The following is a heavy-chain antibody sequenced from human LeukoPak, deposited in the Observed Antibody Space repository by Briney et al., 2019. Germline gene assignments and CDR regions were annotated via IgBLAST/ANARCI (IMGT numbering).Heavy chain of an antibody. CDR3: AREGGGGSFDI. D-gene: IGHD3-16*01. Sequence: PGGSLRLSCAASGFTFSGSAMHWVRQASGKGLEWVGRIRSKANSYATAYAASVKGRFTISRDDSKNTAYLQMNSLKTEDTAVYYCAREGGGGSFDIWGQGTMVTSLQ. CDR2: IRSKANSYAT. J-gene: IGHJ3*02. CDR1: GFTFSGSA. V-gene: IGHV3-73*01.